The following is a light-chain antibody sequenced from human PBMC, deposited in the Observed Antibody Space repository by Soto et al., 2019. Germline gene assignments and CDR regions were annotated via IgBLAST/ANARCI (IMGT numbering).Light chain of an antibody. CDR2: GSF. Sequence: EIVLTQSPATLSLSPGERVTLSCRASQSLSSSYLAWHQQKPGQAPRLLIYGSFSRATGIPDRFSGSGSGTDFTLTISRLEPEDSAVYYCQQYGTLITFGQGTRLEIK. CDR3: QQYGTLIT. V-gene: IGKV3-20*01. J-gene: IGKJ5*01. CDR1: QSLSSSY.